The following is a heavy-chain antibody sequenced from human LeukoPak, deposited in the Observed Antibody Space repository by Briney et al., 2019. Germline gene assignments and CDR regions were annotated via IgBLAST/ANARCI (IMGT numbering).Heavy chain of an antibody. Sequence: GGSLRLSCSVSGFRFSGWSFNWVRQAPGKGLEWVSSINSGSRSIYYADSVKGRFTISRDNSKKTLYLQMNSLRTEDTAVYYCARSGSFEFDLWGQGTLVTVSS. J-gene: IGHJ5*02. CDR2: INSGSRSI. CDR1: GFRFSGWS. D-gene: IGHD1-26*01. CDR3: ARSGSFEFDL. V-gene: IGHV3-21*01.